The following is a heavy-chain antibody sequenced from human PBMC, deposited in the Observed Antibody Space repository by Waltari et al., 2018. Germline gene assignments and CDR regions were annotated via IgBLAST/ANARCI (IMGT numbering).Heavy chain of an antibody. J-gene: IGHJ4*02. Sequence: VQLAESGGGLVQPGGSLRISCAVSGFTFSDDSMDGVRQAPGKGLEWVARSRNKANSYTTEYAASVKGRFPISRDDSKNSLNLQMNSLETDDTAVYFCARAFQYGGTSHFDDWGQGTLVTVSS. CDR1: GFTFSDDS. D-gene: IGHD1-26*01. V-gene: IGHV3-72*01. CDR2: SRNKANSYTT. CDR3: ARAFQYGGTSHFDD.